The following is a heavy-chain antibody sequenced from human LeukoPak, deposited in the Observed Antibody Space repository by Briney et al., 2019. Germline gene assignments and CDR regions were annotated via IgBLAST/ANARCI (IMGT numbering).Heavy chain of an antibody. D-gene: IGHD5-18*01. CDR3: ARVMPRRGYSYVPDAFDT. V-gene: IGHV3-48*03. Sequence: PGGSLRLSCAASGFTFSSYEMNWVRQAPGKGLEWASYISSSGSTIYYADSVKGRFTISRDNAKNSLYLQMNSLRAEDTADYYCARVMPRRGYSYVPDAFDTWGQGTMVTVSS. J-gene: IGHJ3*02. CDR2: ISSSGSTI. CDR1: GFTFSSYE.